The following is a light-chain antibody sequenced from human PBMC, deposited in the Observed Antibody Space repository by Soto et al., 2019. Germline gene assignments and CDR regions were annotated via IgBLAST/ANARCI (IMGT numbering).Light chain of an antibody. CDR2: KAS. J-gene: IGKJ1*01. CDR1: QSISTW. V-gene: IGKV1-5*03. Sequence: QMTQSPSTLSASVGDTVTITCRASQSISTWLAWYQQKPGKAPKLLIYKASTLESGVPSRFSGSGSGKEFPLTISSLQPDDFATYYCQQYNTYSTFGQGTKVEIK. CDR3: QQYNTYST.